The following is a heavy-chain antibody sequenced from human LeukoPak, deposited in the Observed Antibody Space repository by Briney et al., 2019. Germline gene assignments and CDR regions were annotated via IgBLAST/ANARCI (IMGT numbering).Heavy chain of an antibody. J-gene: IGHJ5*02. CDR2: ISYDGSNK. CDR1: GFTFSSYG. CDR3: AKVPSGNYPNP. D-gene: IGHD1-26*01. V-gene: IGHV3-30*18. Sequence: PGGSLTLSCAASGFTFSSYGMHWVRQAPGKGLEWVAVISYDGSNKYYPDSVKGRFTISRDNSKNTLDLQMNSLRAEDTAVYYCAKVPSGNYPNPGGQGTLVTVSS.